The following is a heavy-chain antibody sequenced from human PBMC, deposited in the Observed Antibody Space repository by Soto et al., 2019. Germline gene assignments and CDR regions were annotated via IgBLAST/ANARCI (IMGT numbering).Heavy chain of an antibody. CDR1: GASISADF. J-gene: IGHJ6*03. CDR3: ARVSYTPTLQTYYMDD. CDR2: IYYTGST. Sequence: PSGTLSLTGPVSGASISADFWTWIGQSPGKGLEWIGYIYYTGSTYYNPSLKSRVTIAEDTSKNQISLKLSSVTAADTAVYYCARVSYTPTLQTYYMDDWGKGTTVTVSS. V-gene: IGHV4-59*12. D-gene: IGHD4-4*01.